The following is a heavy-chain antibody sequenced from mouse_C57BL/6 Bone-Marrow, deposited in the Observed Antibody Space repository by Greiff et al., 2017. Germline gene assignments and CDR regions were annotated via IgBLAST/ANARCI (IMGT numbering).Heavy chain of an antibody. D-gene: IGHD2-1*01. J-gene: IGHJ4*01. V-gene: IGHV1-81*01. CDR2: IYPRSGNT. Sequence: VQLQQSGAELARPGASVKLSCKASGYTFTSYGISWVKQRTGQGLEWIGEIYPRSGNTYYNEKFKGNATLTADKSSSTAYMELRSLTSEDSAVYFCAREGNYYSYYAMDYWGQGTSVTVSS. CDR3: AREGNYYSYYAMDY. CDR1: GYTFTSYG.